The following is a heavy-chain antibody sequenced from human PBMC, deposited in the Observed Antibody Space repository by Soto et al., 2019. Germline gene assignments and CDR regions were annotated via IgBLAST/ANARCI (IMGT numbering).Heavy chain of an antibody. Sequence: SVKVSCKASGGTFSSYAISWVRQAPGQGLEWMGGIIPIFGTANYAQKFQGRVTITADESTSTAYMELSSLRSEDTAVYYCARGDYYDSSGYPYYYYGMDVWGQGTTVTVSS. V-gene: IGHV1-69*13. CDR2: IIPIFGTA. CDR3: ARGDYYDSSGYPYYYYGMDV. D-gene: IGHD3-22*01. J-gene: IGHJ6*02. CDR1: GGTFSSYA.